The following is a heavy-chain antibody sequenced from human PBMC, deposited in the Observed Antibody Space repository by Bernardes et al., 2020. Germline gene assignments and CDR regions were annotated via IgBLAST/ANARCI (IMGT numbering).Heavy chain of an antibody. CDR1: GFTFRSYA. V-gene: IGHV3-23*01. CDR2: ISGSGGSP. Sequence: VWSLSPSCAASGFTFRSYAMSWVRQAPGQGLEWVSAISGSGGSPYYADSVKGRFTISRDNSKNTLYLQMNSLRAEDTAVYYCAKAIVGATIGYWGQGTLVTVSS. CDR3: AKAIVGATIGY. D-gene: IGHD1-26*01. J-gene: IGHJ4*02.